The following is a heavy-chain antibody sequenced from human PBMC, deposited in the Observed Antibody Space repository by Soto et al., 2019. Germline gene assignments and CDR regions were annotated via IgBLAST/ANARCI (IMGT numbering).Heavy chain of an antibody. Sequence: QVQVVESGGGVVQPGRSLRLSCAASGFTFSIFSMHWVRQAPGKGLEWVSLIWYDGSKKSYGDSVKGRFTISRDNSRNTVYLQMNSLRADDTAVYYCARDASYYSLWSGYYPSRNGMDVWGQGTTVTVS. V-gene: IGHV3-33*01. CDR3: ARDASYYSLWSGYYPSRNGMDV. CDR1: GFTFSIFS. CDR2: IWYDGSKK. D-gene: IGHD3-3*01. J-gene: IGHJ6*02.